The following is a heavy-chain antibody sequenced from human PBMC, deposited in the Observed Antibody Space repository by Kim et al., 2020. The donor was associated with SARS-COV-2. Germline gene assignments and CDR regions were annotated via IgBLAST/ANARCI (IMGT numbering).Heavy chain of an antibody. V-gene: IGHV3-30*18. CDR3: AKDYVYYDSSGYDYYYYGMDV. Sequence: GGSLRLSCAASGFTFSSYGMHWVRQAPGKGLEWVAVISYDGSNKYYADSVKGRFTISRDNSKNTLYLQMNSLRAEDTAVYYCAKDYVYYDSSGYDYYYYGMDVWGQGTTVTVSS. J-gene: IGHJ6*02. CDR1: GFTFSSYG. CDR2: ISYDGSNK. D-gene: IGHD3-22*01.